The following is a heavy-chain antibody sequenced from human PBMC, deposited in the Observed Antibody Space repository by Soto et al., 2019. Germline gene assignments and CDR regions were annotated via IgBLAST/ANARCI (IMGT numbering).Heavy chain of an antibody. CDR3: ARVGSGWYGSYFDY. J-gene: IGHJ4*02. D-gene: IGHD6-19*01. Sequence: GGSLRLSCAASGFTFSSYAMHWVRQAPGKGLEWVAVISYDGSNKYYADSVKGRFTISRDNSKNTLYPQMNSLRAEDTAVYYCARVGSGWYGSYFDYWGQGTLVTGSS. CDR2: ISYDGSNK. V-gene: IGHV3-30-3*01. CDR1: GFTFSSYA.